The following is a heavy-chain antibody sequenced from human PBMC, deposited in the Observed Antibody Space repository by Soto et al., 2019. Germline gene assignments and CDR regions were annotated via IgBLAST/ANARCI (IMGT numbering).Heavy chain of an antibody. CDR2: ISAYNGKT. J-gene: IGHJ6*02. V-gene: IGHV1-18*01. CDR1: GYTFTSYG. CDR3: ARAGDVNYYHGMDV. Sequence: QGQLVQSGGEVKKPGASVKLSCTASGYTFTSYGISLVRQAPGQGLEWMGWISAYNGKTNYAQNVQGRVTMTTDTSTRTAYMDLRSLRSDDTAVYYCARAGDVNYYHGMDVWGQGTTVTVSS.